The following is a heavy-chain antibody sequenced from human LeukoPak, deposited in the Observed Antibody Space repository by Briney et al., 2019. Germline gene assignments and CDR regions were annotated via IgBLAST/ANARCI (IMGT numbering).Heavy chain of an antibody. J-gene: IGHJ6*03. CDR2: IYYSGST. V-gene: IGHV4-59*08. D-gene: IGHD2-2*02. CDR1: GGSISSYY. Sequence: SETLSLTCTVSGGSISSYYWSWIRQPPGKGLEWIGYIYYSGSTNYNPSLKSRVTISVDTSKNQFSLKLSSVTAADTAVYYCARGHIVVVPAAITGTYYYYYMDVWGKGTTVTVSS. CDR3: ARGHIVVVPAAITGTYYYYYMDV.